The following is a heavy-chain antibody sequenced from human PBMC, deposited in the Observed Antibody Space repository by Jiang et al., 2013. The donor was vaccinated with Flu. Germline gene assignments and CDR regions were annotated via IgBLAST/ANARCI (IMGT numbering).Heavy chain of an antibody. CDR2: ISAYNGDT. CDR1: GYTFTRYG. J-gene: IGHJ6*02. V-gene: IGHV1-18*01. D-gene: IGHD2-2*01. CDR3: ARDIPTVPVYPGYYGMDV. Sequence: GAEVKKPGASVKVSCKASGYTFTRYGISWVRQAPGQGLEWMGWISAYNGDTNSAQKLQGRVTMTTNTSTSTVYMELRSLTSDDTAVYYCARDIPTVPVYPGYYGMDVWGQGTTVTVSS.